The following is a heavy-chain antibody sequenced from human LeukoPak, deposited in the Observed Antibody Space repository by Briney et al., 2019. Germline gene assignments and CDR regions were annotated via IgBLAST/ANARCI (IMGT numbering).Heavy chain of an antibody. CDR2: ISSSSYI. Sequence: GGSLRLSCAASGFTFSSYSMNWVRQAPGKGLEWVSSISSSSYIYYADSVKGRFTISRDNAKNSLYLQMNSLRAEDTAVYYCARDRSYYGSGSYHAFDIWGQGTMVTVSS. CDR1: GFTFSSYS. V-gene: IGHV3-21*01. J-gene: IGHJ3*02. CDR3: ARDRSYYGSGSYHAFDI. D-gene: IGHD3-10*01.